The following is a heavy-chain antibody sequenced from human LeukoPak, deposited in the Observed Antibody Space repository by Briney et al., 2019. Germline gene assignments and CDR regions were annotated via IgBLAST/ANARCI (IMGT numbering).Heavy chain of an antibody. Sequence: SQTLSLTCTVSGDSISSGGYYWGWIRQPPGKGLEWIGSIYHSGSTYYNPSLKSRVTISVDTSKNQFSLKLSSVTAADTAVYYCARAPSDYYDSSGYYLRLTDWGQGTLVTVSS. D-gene: IGHD3-22*01. J-gene: IGHJ4*02. CDR3: ARAPSDYYDSSGYYLRLTD. V-gene: IGHV4-38-2*02. CDR2: IYHSGST. CDR1: GDSISSGGYY.